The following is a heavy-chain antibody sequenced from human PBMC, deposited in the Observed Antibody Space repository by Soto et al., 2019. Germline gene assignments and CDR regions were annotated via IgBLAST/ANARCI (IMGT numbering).Heavy chain of an antibody. CDR3: ASWGLTDQY. J-gene: IGHJ4*02. Sequence: QVQLVQSGAEVKKPGSSVRVSCKASGGTFSNSIINWVRQAPGQGLEWMGGITPIFGTANYAQKFQDRVTITADDSTTTAYMVLNSLRSEDTAVYYCASWGLTDQYWGQGTMVTVSS. CDR2: ITPIFGTA. D-gene: IGHD2-21*02. V-gene: IGHV1-69*12. CDR1: GGTFSNSI.